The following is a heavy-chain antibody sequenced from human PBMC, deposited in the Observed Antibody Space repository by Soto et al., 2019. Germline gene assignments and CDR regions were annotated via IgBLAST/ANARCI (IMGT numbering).Heavy chain of an antibody. Sequence: GGSLRLSCAASGFTFSSYAMSWVRQAPGKGLEWVSAISGSGGSTYYADSVKGRFTISRDNSKNTLYLQMNSLRAEDTAVYYCAERNGEYGSGSYSRDYYYYYMDVWGKGTTVTVSS. CDR2: ISGSGGST. CDR3: AERNGEYGSGSYSRDYYYYYMDV. CDR1: GFTFSSYA. D-gene: IGHD3-10*01. V-gene: IGHV3-23*01. J-gene: IGHJ6*03.